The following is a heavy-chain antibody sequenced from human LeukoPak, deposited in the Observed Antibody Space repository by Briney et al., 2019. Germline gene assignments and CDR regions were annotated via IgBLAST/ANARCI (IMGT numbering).Heavy chain of an antibody. J-gene: IGHJ4*02. CDR1: GYTFTSYD. Sequence: ASVKVSCKASGYTFTSYDINWVRQAPGQGLEWMGIINPSGGSTSYAQKFQGRVTMTRDTSTSTVYMELSSLRSEDTAVYYCAGETASSGYYSYWGQGTLVTVSS. CDR2: INPSGGST. CDR3: AGETASSGYYSY. D-gene: IGHD3-22*01. V-gene: IGHV1-46*01.